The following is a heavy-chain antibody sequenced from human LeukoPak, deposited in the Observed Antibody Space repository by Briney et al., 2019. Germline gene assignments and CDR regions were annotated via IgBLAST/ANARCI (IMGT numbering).Heavy chain of an antibody. J-gene: IGHJ4*02. CDR1: GFTFSSYW. D-gene: IGHD1-14*01. CDR3: ARGPSENNGDVAN. V-gene: IGHV3-74*01. CDR2: LNNDGTDT. Sequence: GESLRLSCAASGFTFSSYWMHWVRQAPGKGLFWVARLNNDGTDTYYADSVKGRFALSRDNAKNTVYLQMNSLTAEDTDVYYCARGPSENNGDVANWGQGTLVTVSS.